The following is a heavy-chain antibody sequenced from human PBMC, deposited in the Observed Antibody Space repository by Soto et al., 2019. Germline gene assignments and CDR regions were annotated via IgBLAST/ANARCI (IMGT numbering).Heavy chain of an antibody. D-gene: IGHD4-4*01. CDR1: GFIFRNAW. J-gene: IGHJ5*01. CDR3: TSEKGWRQSPLDS. V-gene: IGHV3-15*01. Sequence: PGGSLRLSCAASGFIFRNAWMSWVRQAPGKGLEWVGRIKGKSSGGTTDYAAPVEGRVTITRDDSKSILYLQMTGLTVEDTAVYFCTSEKGWRQSPLDSWGQGALVTVSS. CDR2: IKGKSSGGTT.